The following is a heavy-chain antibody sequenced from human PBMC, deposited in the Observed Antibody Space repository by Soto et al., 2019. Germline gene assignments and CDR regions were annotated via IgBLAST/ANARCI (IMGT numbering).Heavy chain of an antibody. CDR3: ARSIVVVTENWFDP. CDR2: IYYSGST. V-gene: IGHV4-31*03. Sequence: SETLSLTCTVSGGSISSGGYYWSWIRQHPGKGLEWIGYIYYSGSTYYNPSLKSRVTISVDTSKNQFSLKLSSVTAADTAVYYCARSIVVVTENWFDPWGQGTLVTVSS. CDR1: GGSISSGGYY. D-gene: IGHD2-21*02. J-gene: IGHJ5*02.